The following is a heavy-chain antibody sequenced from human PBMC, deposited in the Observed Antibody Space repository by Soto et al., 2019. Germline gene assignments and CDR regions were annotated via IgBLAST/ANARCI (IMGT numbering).Heavy chain of an antibody. Sequence: AASVKVSCKASGGTFSSYAISWVRQAPGQGLEWMGGIIPIFGTANYAQKFQGRVTITADESTSTAYMELSSLRSEDTAVYYCARGGEYYYDSSGPAHFDYWGQGTLVTVSS. J-gene: IGHJ4*02. D-gene: IGHD3-22*01. CDR1: GGTFSSYA. CDR2: IIPIFGTA. CDR3: ARGGEYYYDSSGPAHFDY. V-gene: IGHV1-69*13.